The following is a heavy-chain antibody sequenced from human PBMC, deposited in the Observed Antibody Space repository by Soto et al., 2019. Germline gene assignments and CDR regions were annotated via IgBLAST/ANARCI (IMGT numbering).Heavy chain of an antibody. V-gene: IGHV3-21*01. CDR2: ISSSSSYI. D-gene: IGHD6-19*01. CDR1: GFTFSSYS. CDR3: ARVGRYSSGWTRDYYYYMDV. J-gene: IGHJ6*03. Sequence: GGSLRLSCAASGFTFSSYSMNWVRQAPGKGLEWVSSISSSSSYIYYADSVKGRFTISRDNAKNSLYLQMNSLRAEDTAVYYCARVGRYSSGWTRDYYYYMDVWGKGTTVTVSS.